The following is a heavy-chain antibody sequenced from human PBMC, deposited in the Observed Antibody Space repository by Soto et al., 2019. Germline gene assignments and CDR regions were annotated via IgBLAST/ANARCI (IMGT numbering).Heavy chain of an antibody. Sequence: SETLSLTCTVSGGSISSGDYYWSWIRQPPGKGLEWIGYIYYSGSTYYNPSLKSRVTISVDTSKNQFSLKLSSVTAADTAVYYCARVGGFLEWLFFDYWGQGTLVTVSS. CDR1: GGSISSGDYY. CDR2: IYYSGST. D-gene: IGHD3-3*01. J-gene: IGHJ4*02. CDR3: ARVGGFLEWLFFDY. V-gene: IGHV4-30-4*01.